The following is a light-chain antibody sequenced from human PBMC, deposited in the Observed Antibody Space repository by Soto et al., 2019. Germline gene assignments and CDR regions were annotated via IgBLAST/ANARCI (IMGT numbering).Light chain of an antibody. J-gene: IGKJ2*02. CDR3: QHYDSVPCT. CDR2: DAS. Sequence: DIQLTQSPSSVSASVGDRVTITCQASQDIKNYLIWYQQKPGKAPNLLIYDASTLETGVSSRFSGSGSGTDSSFTITNLQPEDIATYFCQHYDSVPCTFGQGTRLEIK. CDR1: QDIKNY. V-gene: IGKV1-33*01.